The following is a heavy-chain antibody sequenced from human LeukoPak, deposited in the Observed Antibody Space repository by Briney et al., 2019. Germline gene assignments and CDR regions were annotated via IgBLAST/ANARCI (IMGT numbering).Heavy chain of an antibody. CDR1: GSTFSSYS. CDR3: ARDNWVVVAATRSYYFDY. J-gene: IGHJ4*02. Sequence: GGSLRLSCAASGSTFSSYSMNWVRQAPGKGLEWVSSISSSSSYIYYADSVKGRFTISRDNAKNSLYLQMNSLRAEDTAVYYCARDNWVVVAATRSYYFDYWGQGTLVTVSS. D-gene: IGHD2-15*01. CDR2: ISSSSSYI. V-gene: IGHV3-21*01.